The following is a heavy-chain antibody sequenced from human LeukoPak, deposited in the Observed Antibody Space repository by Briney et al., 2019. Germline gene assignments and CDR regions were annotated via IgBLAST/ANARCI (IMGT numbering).Heavy chain of an antibody. CDR1: GFTFSSYR. J-gene: IGHJ4*02. CDR2: ISSSSSYI. D-gene: IGHD5-24*01. V-gene: IGHV3-21*01. Sequence: PGRSLRLSCAASGFTFSSYRMNWVRQAPGKGLEWVSSISSSSSYIYYADSVKGRFTISRDNAKHSLYLRMNSLRAEDTAVYYCARDLWLQRDNYYLDYWGQGTLVTVSS. CDR3: ARDLWLQRDNYYLDY.